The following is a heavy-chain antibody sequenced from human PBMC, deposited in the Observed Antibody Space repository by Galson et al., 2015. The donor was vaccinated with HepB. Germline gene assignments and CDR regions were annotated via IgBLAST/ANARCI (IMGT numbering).Heavy chain of an antibody. V-gene: IGHV3-21*01. D-gene: IGHD3-9*01. Sequence: SLRLSCAASGFTFSSYSMNWVRQAPGKGLEWVSSISSSSSYIYYADSVKGRFTISRDNAKNSLYLQMNSLRAEDTAVYYCARGRYYDILTGYDYSGWSGMDVWGQGTTVTVSS. CDR1: GFTFSSYS. J-gene: IGHJ6*02. CDR3: ARGRYYDILTGYDYSGWSGMDV. CDR2: ISSSSSYI.